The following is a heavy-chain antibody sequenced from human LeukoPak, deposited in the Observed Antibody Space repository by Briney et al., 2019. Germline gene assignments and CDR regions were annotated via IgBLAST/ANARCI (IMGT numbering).Heavy chain of an antibody. V-gene: IGHV4-61*02. CDR3: ARGRAYNWNPNWFDP. CDR1: GGSISSGSYY. J-gene: IGHJ5*02. D-gene: IGHD1-20*01. CDR2: IYTSGST. Sequence: PLETLSLTCTVSGGSISSGSYYWSWIRQPAGKGLDWIGRIYTSGSTNYNPSLKSRVTISVDTSKNQFSLKLSSVTAADTAVYYCARGRAYNWNPNWFDPWGQGTLVTVSS.